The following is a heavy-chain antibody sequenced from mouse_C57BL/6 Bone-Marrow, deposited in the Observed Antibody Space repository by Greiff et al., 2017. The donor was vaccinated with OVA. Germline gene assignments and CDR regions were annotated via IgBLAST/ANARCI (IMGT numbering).Heavy chain of an antibody. Sequence: EVKLMESGGGLVQPKGSLKLSCAASGFSFNTYAMNWVRQAPGTGLEWVARIRSKSNNYATYYADSVKDRFTISRDDSESMLYLQMNNLKTEDTAMYYCVRHDGYWYCDVWGTGTTVTVSS. V-gene: IGHV10-1*01. J-gene: IGHJ1*03. CDR1: GFSFNTYA. CDR2: IRSKSNNYAT. CDR3: VRHDGYWYCDV. D-gene: IGHD2-3*01.